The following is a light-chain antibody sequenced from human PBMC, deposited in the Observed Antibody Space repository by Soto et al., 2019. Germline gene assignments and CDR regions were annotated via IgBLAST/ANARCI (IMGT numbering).Light chain of an antibody. CDR1: SSDVGSYNL. CDR3: CSYASSGTYV. J-gene: IGLJ1*01. Sequence: QSALTQPASVSGSPGQSITISCTGTSSDVGSYNLVSWYQQHPGKAPKLMIYEGSKRPSGISSRFSGSKSGNTASLTISWLQAEDEADFYCCSYASSGTYVFGTGTKLTVL. CDR2: EGS. V-gene: IGLV2-23*01.